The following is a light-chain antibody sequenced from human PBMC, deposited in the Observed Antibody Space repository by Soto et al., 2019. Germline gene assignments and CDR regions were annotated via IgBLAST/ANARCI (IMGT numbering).Light chain of an antibody. J-gene: IGLJ3*02. CDR2: EVT. Sequence: QSALTQPPSASGSPGQSVTISCTGTSGDVGGYNYVSWYQQHPGKVPKLMIYEVTKRPSGVPDRFSGSKSGNSASLTVSGLQDEDEADYYCSSYAGSNNLVFGGGTQLTVL. CDR1: SGDVGGYNY. V-gene: IGLV2-8*01. CDR3: SSYAGSNNLV.